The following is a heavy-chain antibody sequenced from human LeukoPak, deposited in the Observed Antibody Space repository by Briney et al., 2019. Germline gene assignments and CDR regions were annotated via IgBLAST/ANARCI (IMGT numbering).Heavy chain of an antibody. J-gene: IGHJ4*02. D-gene: IGHD3-22*01. CDR2: VSSSSSTI. CDR1: GFTFGSYS. V-gene: IGHV3-48*01. Sequence: GGSLRLSCAASGFTFGSYSMNWVRQAPGKGLEWVSYVSSSSSTIYYADSVKGRFTISRDNAKNSLYLQMNSLRAEDTAVYYCVTMSRGASGYYYWGQGTLVTVSS. CDR3: VTMSRGASGYYY.